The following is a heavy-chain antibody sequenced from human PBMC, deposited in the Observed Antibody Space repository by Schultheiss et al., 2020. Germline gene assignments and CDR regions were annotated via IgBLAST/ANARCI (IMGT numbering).Heavy chain of an antibody. V-gene: IGHV3-30*03. CDR2: ISYDGSNK. Sequence: GESLKISCAASGFTFSSYGMHWVRQAPGKGLEWVAVISYDGSNKYYADSVKGRFTISRDNSKNTLYLQMNSLRAEDTAVYYCARGSRLGRTKYQLLWAGRYFDYWGQGTLVTVSS. CDR3: ARGSRLGRTKYQLLWAGRYFDY. CDR1: GFTFSSYG. D-gene: IGHD2-2*01. J-gene: IGHJ4*02.